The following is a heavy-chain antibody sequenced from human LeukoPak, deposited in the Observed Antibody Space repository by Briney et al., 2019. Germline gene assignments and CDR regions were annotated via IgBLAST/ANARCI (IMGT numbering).Heavy chain of an antibody. J-gene: IGHJ4*02. CDR2: INHSGST. Sequence: SEPLSLPCAVYGGHFRGYYWSWIRQPPGKGLEWIGEINHSGSTHYNPSLKSRVTISVDTSKNQFSLKLSSVTAADTAVYYCARSGDYCSSTGCYVVYWGQGTLVTVSS. D-gene: IGHD2-2*01. CDR1: GGHFRGYY. V-gene: IGHV4-34*01. CDR3: ARSGDYCSSTGCYVVY.